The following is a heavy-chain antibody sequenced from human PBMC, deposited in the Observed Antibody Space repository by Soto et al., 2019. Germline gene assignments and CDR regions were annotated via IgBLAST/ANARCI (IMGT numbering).Heavy chain of an antibody. CDR3: AKALEDSSGYSADY. CDR1: GFIFRSFW. CDR2: IKQDGTKK. D-gene: IGHD3-22*01. V-gene: IGHV3-7*02. J-gene: IGHJ4*02. Sequence: GGSLRLSCAASGFIFRSFWMSWVRQAPGKGLEWVADIKQDGTKKNYLDSVKGRFTISRDNSKNTLYLQMNSLRAEDTAVYYCAKALEDSSGYSADYWGQGTLVTVSS.